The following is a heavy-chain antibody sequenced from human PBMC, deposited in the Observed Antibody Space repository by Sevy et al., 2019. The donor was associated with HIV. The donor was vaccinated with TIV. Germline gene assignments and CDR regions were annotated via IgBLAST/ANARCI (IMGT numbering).Heavy chain of an antibody. CDR1: GFIFNDYY. V-gene: IGHV3-11*01. D-gene: IGHD3-3*01. Sequence: GGSLRLSCAASGFIFNDYYMTWIRQAPGKGLEWISYISPGGDSIFYVDSVKGRFTISRDNAKNSLYLEMNSLTSEDTAVYYCARHFLSDFWSGSTIENNWFDPWGQGTLVTVSS. CDR2: ISPGGDSI. J-gene: IGHJ5*02. CDR3: ARHFLSDFWSGSTIENNWFDP.